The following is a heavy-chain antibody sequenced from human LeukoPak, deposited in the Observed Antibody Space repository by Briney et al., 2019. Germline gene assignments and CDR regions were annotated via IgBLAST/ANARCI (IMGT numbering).Heavy chain of an antibody. CDR2: ISCDGSNK. Sequence: GGSLRLSCGASGFTFSTYDMHWVRQAPGKGLEWVAVISCDGSNKYYADSVKGRFTISRDNSKNTLYLQMNSLRAEDTAVYYCAKDLGDWSAVAGDYWGQGTLVTVSS. CDR1: GFTFSTYD. D-gene: IGHD6-19*01. CDR3: AKDLGDWSAVAGDY. V-gene: IGHV3-30*18. J-gene: IGHJ4*02.